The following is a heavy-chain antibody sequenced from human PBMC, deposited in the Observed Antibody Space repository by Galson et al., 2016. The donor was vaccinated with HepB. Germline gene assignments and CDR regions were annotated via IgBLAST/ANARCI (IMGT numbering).Heavy chain of an antibody. J-gene: IGHJ1*01. D-gene: IGHD2-15*01. CDR1: GFRFTMYW. CDR3: ATAPRQDTPEFFHN. V-gene: IGHV5-10-1*01. Sequence: QSGAEVKKPGESLRISCKGSGFRFTMYWISWLRHMPGKGLEWMGRIDPSDGTTNYSPSFQGHVSISVDESLNTAYVQWSGLKTSDSAMYFCATAPRQDTPEFFHNWGQGTLLTVSS. CDR2: IDPSDGTT.